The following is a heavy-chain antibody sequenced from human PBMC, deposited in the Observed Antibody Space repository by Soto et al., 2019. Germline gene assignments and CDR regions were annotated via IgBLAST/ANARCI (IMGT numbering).Heavy chain of an antibody. J-gene: IGHJ3*02. CDR2: INPKGGGT. V-gene: IGHV1-2*02. CDR3: ATVISSSWSHAFDI. CDR1: GYTFTGYY. D-gene: IGHD6-13*01. Sequence: ASVKVSCKASGYTFTGYYMHWVRQAPGQGLEWMGWINPKGGGTNYAQKFQGRVTMTEDTSTDTAYMELSSLRSEDTAVYYCATVISSSWSHAFDIWGQGTMVTVSS.